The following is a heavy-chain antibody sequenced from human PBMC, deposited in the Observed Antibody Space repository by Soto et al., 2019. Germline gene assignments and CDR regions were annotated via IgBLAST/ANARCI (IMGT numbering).Heavy chain of an antibody. CDR1: GGTFSTYT. CDR3: TLGSWSAETFDI. CDR2: ILPMLDIT. J-gene: IGHJ3*02. V-gene: IGHV1-69*02. Sequence: QVQLVQSGAEVKKPGSSVRVSCTASGGTFSTYTIIWVRQAPGQGLEWMGRILPMLDITNSAQRFQGRVTITADKSTSTAYLELSSLRSENTAVYYCTLGSWSAETFDIWGRGTMVTVSS. D-gene: IGHD6-13*01.